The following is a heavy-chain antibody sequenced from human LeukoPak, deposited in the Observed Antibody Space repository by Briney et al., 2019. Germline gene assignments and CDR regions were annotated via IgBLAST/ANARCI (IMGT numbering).Heavy chain of an antibody. D-gene: IGHD3-9*01. CDR1: GFTFSSYW. J-gene: IGHJ3*02. V-gene: IGHV3-7*01. CDR3: ASPDILTGYDSFDI. Sequence: GGSLRLSCAASGFTFSSYWMSWVRQAPGKGLEWVANIKQDGSEKYYVDSVKGRFTISRDNAKNSLYLQMNSLRAEDTAVYYCASPDILTGYDSFDIWGQGTMVTVSS. CDR2: IKQDGSEK.